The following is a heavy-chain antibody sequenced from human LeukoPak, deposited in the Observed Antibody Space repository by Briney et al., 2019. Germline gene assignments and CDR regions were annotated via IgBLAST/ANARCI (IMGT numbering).Heavy chain of an antibody. Sequence: SETLSLTCTVSGGSISSGGYYWTWIRQLPGEGLEWIGYIYYPKSTTYNPSLQSRVTISVDTSKNQFSLKLSSVTAADTAVYYCARHGRLHQLEPDDYWGQGTLVTVSS. CDR2: IYYPKST. J-gene: IGHJ4*02. D-gene: IGHD1-1*01. CDR1: GGSISSGGYY. CDR3: ARHGRLHQLEPDDY. V-gene: IGHV4-31*03.